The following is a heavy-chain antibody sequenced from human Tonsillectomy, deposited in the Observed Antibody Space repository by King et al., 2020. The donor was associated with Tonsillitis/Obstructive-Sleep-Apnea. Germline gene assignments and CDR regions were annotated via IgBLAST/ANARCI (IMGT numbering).Heavy chain of an antibody. CDR3: HSCTVTTSSVHNWFDP. CDR1: GGSFSGYY. Sequence: VQLPQWGAGLLKPSETLSLTCAVYGGSFSGYYWSWIRQPPGRGLEWSGEINHSGSTNYNPSLKSRVTLSVDTSKNQFSLKLSSVTSADTAVYYCHSCTVTTSSVHNWFDPWGQGTLVTVSS. V-gene: IGHV4-34*01. CDR2: INHSGST. J-gene: IGHJ5*02. D-gene: IGHD4-17*01.